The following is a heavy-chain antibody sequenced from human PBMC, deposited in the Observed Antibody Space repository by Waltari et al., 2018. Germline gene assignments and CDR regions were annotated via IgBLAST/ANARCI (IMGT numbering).Heavy chain of an antibody. J-gene: IGHJ4*02. Sequence: QVQLQESGPGMVKPSETLSLTCAVSGGSFSSYWLSWIRQPPGKGLEWIGEINGNSGSTNYNPSLKSRVTISKDASKNQFSLKLSSVTAADTAVYYCAGGYYYDSARSRFDYWGQGVLVTVSS. CDR2: INGNSGST. D-gene: IGHD3-22*01. CDR3: AGGYYYDSARSRFDY. CDR1: GGSFSSYW. V-gene: IGHV4-59*12.